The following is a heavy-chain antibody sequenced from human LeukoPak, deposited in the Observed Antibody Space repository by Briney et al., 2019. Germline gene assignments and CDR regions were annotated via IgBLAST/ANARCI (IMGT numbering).Heavy chain of an antibody. V-gene: IGHV3-21*01. CDR1: EFTFSSYS. CDR3: ARGGYHPYALDI. Sequence: NPGGSLRLSCAASEFTFSSYSMNWVRQAPGKGLEWVSSISSSGGNTYYADSLRGRFTISRDNAKNSLYLQMNSLRDEDTAVYYCARGGYHPYALDIWGQGTMVIVSS. CDR2: ISSSGGNT. D-gene: IGHD3-22*01. J-gene: IGHJ3*02.